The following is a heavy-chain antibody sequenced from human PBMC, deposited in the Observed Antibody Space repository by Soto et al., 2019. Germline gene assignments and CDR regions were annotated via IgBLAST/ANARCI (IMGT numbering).Heavy chain of an antibody. V-gene: IGHV1-24*01. Sequence: QVQLVQSGAEVKKPGASVKVSCKVSAYSLTDLSMHWVRQAPGKGLEWMGGFHPEDGETIYAQKFQGRVTMTEDTSTDTAYMELSSLRSEDTAVYYCATSGSSGYYSKKYFHHWGQGTPVTVS. CDR3: ATSGSSGYYSKKYFHH. J-gene: IGHJ1*01. CDR2: FHPEDGET. CDR1: AYSLTDLS. D-gene: IGHD3-22*01.